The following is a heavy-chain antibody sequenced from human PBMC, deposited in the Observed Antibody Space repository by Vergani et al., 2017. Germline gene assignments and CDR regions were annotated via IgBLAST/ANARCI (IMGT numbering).Heavy chain of an antibody. CDR3: ARTYYYDSSGSNDAFDI. V-gene: IGHV5-51*01. J-gene: IGHJ3*02. CDR2: IYPGDSDT. D-gene: IGHD3-22*01. CDR1: GYSFTSYW. Sequence: EVQLVQSGAEVKKPGESLKISCKGSGYSFTSYWIGWVRQMPGKGLEWMGIIYPGDSDTRYSPSFQGQVTISADKSISTAYLQWSSLKASATAMYYCARTYYYDSSGSNDAFDIWGQGTMVTVSS.